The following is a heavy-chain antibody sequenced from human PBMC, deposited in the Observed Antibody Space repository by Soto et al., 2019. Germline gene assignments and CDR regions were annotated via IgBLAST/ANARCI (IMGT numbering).Heavy chain of an antibody. CDR2: TYYRSKWYN. J-gene: IGHJ3*02. D-gene: IGHD3-3*01. Sequence: SQTLSLTCAISGDSVSSTSAAWNWIRQSPSRGLEWLGRTYYRSKWYNDYAVSVKSRITINPDTSKNQFSLQLNSVTPEDTAVYYCARSFWSGYYTGYDAFDIWGQGTMVTVSS. V-gene: IGHV6-1*01. CDR1: GDSVSSTSAA. CDR3: ARSFWSGYYTGYDAFDI.